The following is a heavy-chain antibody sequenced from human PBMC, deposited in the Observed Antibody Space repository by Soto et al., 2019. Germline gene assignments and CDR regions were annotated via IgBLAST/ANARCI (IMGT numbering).Heavy chain of an antibody. Sequence: QVQLVQSGAEVKKPGSSVTVSCKTSGGTFSKDAINWVRQAPGQGLEWMGLLIPVFGSPIYAQKFQGRIRTTADESTSTAFMDLSSLRSDDTAVYYCTRVLGYTFEPGKTRYYAMDVWGQGTTVSVSS. CDR3: TRVLGYTFEPGKTRYYAMDV. V-gene: IGHV1-69*01. CDR1: GGTFSKDA. CDR2: LIPVFGSP. D-gene: IGHD5-18*01. J-gene: IGHJ6*02.